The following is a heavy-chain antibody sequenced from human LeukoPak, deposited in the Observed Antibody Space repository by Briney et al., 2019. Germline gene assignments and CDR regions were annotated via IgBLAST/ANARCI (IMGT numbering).Heavy chain of an antibody. CDR3: ARHGLGYSSSWYGDY. V-gene: IGHV5-51*01. CDR2: IYPGDSDT. Sequence: GESLKISCKGSGFSFTSYWIGWVRQMPGKGLEWMGIIYPGDSDTRYSPSFQGQVTISADKSISTAYLQWSSLKASDTAMYYCARHGLGYSSSWYGDYWGQGTLVTVSS. D-gene: IGHD6-13*01. J-gene: IGHJ4*02. CDR1: GFSFTSYW.